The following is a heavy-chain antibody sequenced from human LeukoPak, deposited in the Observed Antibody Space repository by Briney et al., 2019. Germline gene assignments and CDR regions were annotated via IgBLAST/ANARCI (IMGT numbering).Heavy chain of an antibody. J-gene: IGHJ4*02. V-gene: IGHV3-23*01. CDR3: GKEKDAVLRFLEWL. CDR2: ISGSGGST. Sequence: GGSLRLSCAASGFTFSSYAMSWVRQAPGKGLEWVSAISGSGGSTYYADSVKGRFTISRDNSKNTLYLQMNSLRAEDTAVYYCGKEKDAVLRFLEWLGGQGTLVTVSS. CDR1: GFTFSSYA. D-gene: IGHD3-3*01.